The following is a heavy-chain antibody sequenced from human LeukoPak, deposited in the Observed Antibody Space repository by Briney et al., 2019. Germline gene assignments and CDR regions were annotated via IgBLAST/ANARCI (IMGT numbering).Heavy chain of an antibody. Sequence: PSETLSLTCAVYGGSFSGYYWSWVRQPPGKGLEWIGEINHSGSTNYNPSVKSRVTISVDTSKNQFSLKLTSVTAADTAEYFCARRSHYSRSSGNNCWGQGTLVTVSS. J-gene: IGHJ4*02. CDR1: GGSFSGYY. CDR2: INHSGST. D-gene: IGHD6-6*01. V-gene: IGHV4-34*01. CDR3: ARRSHYSRSSGNNC.